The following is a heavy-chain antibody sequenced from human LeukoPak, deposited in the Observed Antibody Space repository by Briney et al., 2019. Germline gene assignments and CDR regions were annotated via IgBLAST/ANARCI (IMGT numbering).Heavy chain of an antibody. CDR1: GFTVSSSY. Sequence: GGSLRLSCAASGFTVSSSYMSWVRQAPGKGLEWVSVIYSGGSTFYADSVKGRFTISRDNSKNTLYLQMNSLRAEDMAVYYCARSGYSGYDFDYWGQGTLVTVSS. D-gene: IGHD5-12*01. CDR3: ARSGYSGYDFDY. CDR2: IYSGGST. J-gene: IGHJ4*02. V-gene: IGHV3-53*01.